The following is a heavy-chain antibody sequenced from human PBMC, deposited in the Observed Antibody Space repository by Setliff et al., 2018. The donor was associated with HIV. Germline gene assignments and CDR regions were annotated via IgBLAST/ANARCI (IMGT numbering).Heavy chain of an antibody. CDR3: ARVRDYYDSGAQAFDI. J-gene: IGHJ3*02. Sequence: GGSLRLSCAASGFTFSSYSMNWVRRAPGKGLEWVSSISSSSTNIYYADSVKGRFTISRDTAKNSLYLQMNSLRAEDTAVYYCARVRDYYDSGAQAFDIWGQGTMVTVSS. CDR1: GFTFSSYS. V-gene: IGHV3-21*01. CDR2: ISSSSTNI. D-gene: IGHD3-22*01.